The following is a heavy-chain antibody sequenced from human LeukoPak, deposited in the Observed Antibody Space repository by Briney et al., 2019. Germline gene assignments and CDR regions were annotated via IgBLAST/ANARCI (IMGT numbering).Heavy chain of an antibody. J-gene: IGHJ6*02. Sequence: GGSLRLSCAASGFTFSSYGMHWVRQAPGKGLEWVAVIWYDGSNKYYADSVKGRFTISRDNSKNTLYLQMNSLRAEDTAVYYCARDLVELPFWSGYAPQDYYYGMDVWGQGTTVTVSS. V-gene: IGHV3-33*01. CDR1: GFTFSSYG. CDR2: IWYDGSNK. D-gene: IGHD3-3*01. CDR3: ARDLVELPFWSGYAPQDYYYGMDV.